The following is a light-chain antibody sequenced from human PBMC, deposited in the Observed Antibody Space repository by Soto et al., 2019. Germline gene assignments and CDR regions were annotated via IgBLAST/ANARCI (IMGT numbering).Light chain of an antibody. Sequence: EIVLTQSPGTLSLSSGERATLSCRASQSVRSNYLAWYQQKPGQAPRLLIYGASSRATGIPDRFGGSGSGTDFTLPISSLEPEDFAVYYFHQYASSPLTFGGGTKVEIK. V-gene: IGKV3-20*01. CDR2: GAS. J-gene: IGKJ4*01. CDR3: HQYASSPLT. CDR1: QSVRSNY.